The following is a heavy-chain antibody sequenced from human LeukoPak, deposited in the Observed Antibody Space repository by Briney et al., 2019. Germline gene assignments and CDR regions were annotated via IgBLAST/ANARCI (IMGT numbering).Heavy chain of an antibody. D-gene: IGHD5-12*01. CDR1: GYTFTSYD. Sequence: GASVKVSCKASGYTFTSYDINWVRQATGQGLEWMGWMNPNSGNTGYAQKFQGRVTMTRYTSISTAYMELSSLRSEDTAVYYCARTYGGYVSYYYHYYMDVWGKGTTVTISS. CDR3: ARTYGGYVSYYYHYYMDV. J-gene: IGHJ6*03. CDR2: MNPNSGNT. V-gene: IGHV1-8*01.